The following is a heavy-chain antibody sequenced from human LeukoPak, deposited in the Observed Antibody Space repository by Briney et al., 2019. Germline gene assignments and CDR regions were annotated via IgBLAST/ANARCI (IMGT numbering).Heavy chain of an antibody. CDR3: TLGAPYYYYGMDV. J-gene: IGHJ6*04. Sequence: SVKVSCKASVGTFSSYAISWVRQAPGQGLEWMGGIIPIFGTANYAQKFQGRVTITADKSTSTAYMELSSLRSEDTAVYYCTLGAPYYYYGMDVWGKGTTVTVSS. D-gene: IGHD3-16*01. CDR2: IIPIFGTA. CDR1: VGTFSSYA. V-gene: IGHV1-69*06.